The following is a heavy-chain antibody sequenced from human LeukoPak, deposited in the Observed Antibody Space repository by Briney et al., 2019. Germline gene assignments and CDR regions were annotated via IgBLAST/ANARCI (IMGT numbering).Heavy chain of an antibody. V-gene: IGHV3-30*18. CDR2: ISYDGSNK. CDR3: AKDCSGGSCMDY. CDR1: GFTFSSYG. D-gene: IGHD2-15*01. J-gene: IGHJ4*02. Sequence: GRSLRLSCAASGFTFSSYGMHWVRQAPGKGLEWVAVISYDGSNKYYADSVKGRFTISRDNSKNTLYLQMNSLRAKDTAVYYCAKDCSGGSCMDYWGQGTLVTVSS.